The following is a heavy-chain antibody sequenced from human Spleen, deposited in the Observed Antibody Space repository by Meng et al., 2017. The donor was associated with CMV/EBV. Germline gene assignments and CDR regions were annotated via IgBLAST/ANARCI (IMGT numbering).Heavy chain of an antibody. V-gene: IGHV3-20*04. CDR1: GFIFDDYA. CDR2: INWNGGST. Sequence: CAASGFIFDDYAMNWVRQAPGKGLEWVARINWNGGSTTYADSVKGRFTISGDNTKNSLYLQMNSLGAEDTAFYFCARDPVGAPYFDYWGRGTLVTVSS. J-gene: IGHJ4*02. CDR3: ARDPVGAPYFDY. D-gene: IGHD1-26*01.